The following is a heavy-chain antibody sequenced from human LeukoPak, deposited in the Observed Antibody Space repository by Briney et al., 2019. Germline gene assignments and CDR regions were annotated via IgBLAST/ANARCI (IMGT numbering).Heavy chain of an antibody. CDR1: GFTVSSNY. CDR3: AKGGRVLAAAN. Sequence: PGGSLRLSCAASGFTVSSNYMSWVRQAPGKGLEWVSTISGSGGRTYYADSVKGRFTISRDNSKNTLYLQMNSLRAEDTAVYYCAKGGRVLAAANWGQGTLVTVSS. V-gene: IGHV3-23*01. D-gene: IGHD6-13*01. CDR2: ISGSGGRT. J-gene: IGHJ4*02.